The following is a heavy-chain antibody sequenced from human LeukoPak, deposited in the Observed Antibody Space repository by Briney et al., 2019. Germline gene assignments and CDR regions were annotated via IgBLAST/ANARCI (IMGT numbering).Heavy chain of an antibody. V-gene: IGHV3-9*01. CDR3: AKSVVPYPKGYFDY. CDR1: GFTFDDYA. J-gene: IGHJ4*02. CDR2: ISWNSGSI. Sequence: PGGSLRLSCAASGFTFDDYAMHWVRRAPGKGLEWVSGISWNSGSIGYADSVKGRFTISRDNAKNSLYLQMNSLRAEDTALYYCAKSVVPYPKGYFDYWGQGTLVTVSS. D-gene: IGHD2-15*01.